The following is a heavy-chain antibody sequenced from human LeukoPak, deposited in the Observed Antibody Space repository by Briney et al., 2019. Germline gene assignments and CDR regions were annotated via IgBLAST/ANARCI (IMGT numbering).Heavy chain of an antibody. CDR3: ARGGGSVVDY. V-gene: IGHV4-4*07. J-gene: IGHJ4*02. D-gene: IGHD1-26*01. Sequence: SETLSLTCTVSGASISRFYWSWIRQPAGKGLEGLGCIYTSGNTNYNPSLKSRVTMSADTSKNQISLKLSSVTAADTAVYYCARGGGSVVDYWGQGTLVTVSS. CDR2: IYTSGNT. CDR1: GASISRFY.